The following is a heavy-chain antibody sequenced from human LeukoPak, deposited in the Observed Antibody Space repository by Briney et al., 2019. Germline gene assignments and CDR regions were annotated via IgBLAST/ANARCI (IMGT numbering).Heavy chain of an antibody. V-gene: IGHV3-30*04. CDR3: ARDATVVIMEYYFDY. CDR1: GFTFSSYA. D-gene: IGHD3-3*01. J-gene: IGHJ4*02. CDR2: ISYDGSNK. Sequence: GGSLRLSCAASGFTFSSYAMHWVRQAPGKGLEWVAVISYDGSNKYYADSVKGRFTISRDNSKNTLYLQMNSLRAEDTAVYYCARDATVVIMEYYFDYWGQGTLVTVSS.